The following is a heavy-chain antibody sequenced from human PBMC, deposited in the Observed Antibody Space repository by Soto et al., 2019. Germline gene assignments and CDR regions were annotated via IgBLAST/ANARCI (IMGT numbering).Heavy chain of an antibody. Sequence: QVQLVQSGAEVKKPGASVKVSCEASGYPFSAFDINWVRQAGGQGLEWMGWMNPDSGDTAFAQRFQDRITMTRSTSMSTAFMELSRLTSDDTAVYFRVRPPGGVATPGDDYWGQGTLVTVSS. CDR2: MNPDSGDT. CDR3: VRPPGGVATPGDDY. CDR1: GYPFSAFD. V-gene: IGHV1-8*01. J-gene: IGHJ4*02. D-gene: IGHD2-15*01.